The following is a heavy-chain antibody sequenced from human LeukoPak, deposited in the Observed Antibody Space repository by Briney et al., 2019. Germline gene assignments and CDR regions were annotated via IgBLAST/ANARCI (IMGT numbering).Heavy chain of an antibody. V-gene: IGHV3-23*01. Sequence: PGGSLRLSCAASGFTFSSYAMSWVRQAPGKGLEWVSAISGSGGSTYYADSVKGRFTISRDNSKNTLYLQMNSLRAEDTTVYYCAKPKEERYCSSTSCFAFDYWGQGTLVTVSS. CDR2: ISGSGGST. CDR1: GFTFSSYA. D-gene: IGHD2-2*01. J-gene: IGHJ4*02. CDR3: AKPKEERYCSSTSCFAFDY.